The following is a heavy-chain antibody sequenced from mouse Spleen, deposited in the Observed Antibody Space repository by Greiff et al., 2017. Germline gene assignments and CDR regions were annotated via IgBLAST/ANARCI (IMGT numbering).Heavy chain of an antibody. CDR1: GFTFSSYA. Sequence: DVKLVESGGGLVKPGGSLKLSCAASGFTFSSYAMSWVRQTPEKRLEWVATISSGGSYTYYPDSVKGRFTISRDNAKNTLYLQMSSLRSEDTAMYYCARQRVANYFDYWGQGTTLTVSS. D-gene: IGHD1-1*02. CDR3: ARQRVANYFDY. J-gene: IGHJ2*01. CDR2: ISSGGSYT. V-gene: IGHV5-9-3*01.